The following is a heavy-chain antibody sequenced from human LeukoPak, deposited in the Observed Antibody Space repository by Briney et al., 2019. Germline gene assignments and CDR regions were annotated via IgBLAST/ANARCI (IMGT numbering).Heavy chain of an antibody. J-gene: IGHJ4*02. CDR2: ISSSGSTI. CDR3: AREVTRPYYFDY. V-gene: IGHV3-11*01. CDR1: GFTFSDYY. Sequence: GGSLRLSCAASGFTFSDYYMSWIRQAPGKGLEWVSYISSSGSTIYYADSVKGRFTISRDSAKNSLYLQMNSLRAEDTAVYYCAREVTRPYYFDYWGQGTLVTVSS.